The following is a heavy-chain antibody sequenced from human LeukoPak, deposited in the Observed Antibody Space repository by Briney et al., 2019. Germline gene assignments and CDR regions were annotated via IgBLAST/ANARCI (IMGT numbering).Heavy chain of an antibody. D-gene: IGHD3-10*01. CDR1: GFTFSNAW. V-gene: IGHV3-15*01. Sequence: GSLRLSCSASGFTFSNAWMSWVRQAPGKWLEWVVRMKSKTDGGTTGYAAPVKGRFTISRADSKNTLHQQMHSLKTEDTAVYYCTTEYYYGSGSFDYWGQGTLVTVSS. CDR2: MKSKTDGGTT. CDR3: TTEYYYGSGSFDY. J-gene: IGHJ4*02.